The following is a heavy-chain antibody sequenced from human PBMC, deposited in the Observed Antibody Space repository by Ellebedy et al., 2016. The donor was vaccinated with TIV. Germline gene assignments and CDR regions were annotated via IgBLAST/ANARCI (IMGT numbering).Heavy chain of an antibody. CDR2: ITHSGST. J-gene: IGHJ4*02. CDR1: GGSISRSSYY. Sequence: MPSETLSLTCTVSGGSISRSSYYWGWVRQPPGKGLEWIGEITHSGSTNYNPSLKSRVTISVDTSKNQFSLNLSSVTAADTAVYYCARGLARDYWGQGTLVTVSS. CDR3: ARGLARDY. V-gene: IGHV4-39*07.